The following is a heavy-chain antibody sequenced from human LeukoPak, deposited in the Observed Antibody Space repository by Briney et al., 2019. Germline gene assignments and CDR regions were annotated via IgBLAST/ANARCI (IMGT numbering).Heavy chain of an antibody. D-gene: IGHD4-17*01. CDR1: GGSISRYY. CDR3: ARRKGDYPGWDWYFDL. V-gene: IGHV4-59*08. J-gene: IGHJ2*01. CDR2: IYSSGST. Sequence: SETLSLTCTVSGGSISRYYWSWIRQPPGKGLEWIGYIYSSGSTNYNPSLKSRVTISVDTSKNQFSLKLSSVTAADTAVYYCARRKGDYPGWDWYFDLWGRGTLVTVSS.